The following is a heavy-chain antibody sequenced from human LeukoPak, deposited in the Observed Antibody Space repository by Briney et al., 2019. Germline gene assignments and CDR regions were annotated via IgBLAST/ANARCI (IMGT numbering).Heavy chain of an antibody. V-gene: IGHV1-69*13. D-gene: IGHD3-22*01. Sequence: SVTVSCKASGGTFSSYAISWVRQAPGQGLEWMGGIIPIFGTANYAQKFQGRVTITADESTSTAYMELSSLRSEDTAVYYCARVSYDSSGSAGGYFDYWGQGTLVTVSS. CDR3: ARVSYDSSGSAGGYFDY. J-gene: IGHJ4*02. CDR2: IIPIFGTA. CDR1: GGTFSSYA.